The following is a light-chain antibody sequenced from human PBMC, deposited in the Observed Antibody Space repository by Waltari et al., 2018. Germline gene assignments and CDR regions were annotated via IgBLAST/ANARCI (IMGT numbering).Light chain of an antibody. J-gene: IGKJ4*01. CDR2: DAS. CDR1: QSVSNY. CDR3: QQRGNGLT. Sequence: PPACRASQSVSNYLAWYQQKPGQAPRLLIYDASTRATGTPARFSDSGSGTDFSLTISSLEPEDFAVYYCQQRGNGLTFGGGTKVEIK. V-gene: IGKV3-11*01.